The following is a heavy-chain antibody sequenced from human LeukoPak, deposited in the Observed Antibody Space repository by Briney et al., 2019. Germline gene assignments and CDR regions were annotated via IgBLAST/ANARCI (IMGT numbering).Heavy chain of an antibody. Sequence: GGSLRLSCAASGFTLDDYAMHWVRQAPGKGLEWVSGISWNSGSIGYADSVKGRFTISRDNAKNSLYLQMNSLRAEDTALYYCARGGSIAVAGTGFDYWGQGTLVTVSS. CDR3: ARGGSIAVAGTGFDY. V-gene: IGHV3-9*01. CDR2: ISWNSGSI. CDR1: GFTLDDYA. D-gene: IGHD6-19*01. J-gene: IGHJ4*02.